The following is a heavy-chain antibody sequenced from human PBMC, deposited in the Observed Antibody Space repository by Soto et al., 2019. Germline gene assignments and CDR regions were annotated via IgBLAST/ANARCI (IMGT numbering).Heavy chain of an antibody. D-gene: IGHD3-9*01. CDR3: ARSPVLTGYYMG. CDR2: INHSGST. CDR1: GGSFSGYY. Sequence: SETLSLTCAVYGGSFSGYYWSWIRQPPGKGLEWIGEINHSGSTNYNPSLNSRVTISVDTSKNQFSLKLSSVTAADTAVYYCARSPVLTGYYMGWGQRTLVTVS. V-gene: IGHV4-34*01. J-gene: IGHJ4*02.